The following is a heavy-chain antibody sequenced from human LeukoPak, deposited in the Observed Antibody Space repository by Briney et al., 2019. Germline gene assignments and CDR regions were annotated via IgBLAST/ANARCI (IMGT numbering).Heavy chain of an antibody. J-gene: IGHJ4*02. Sequence: ASVTVSCTASGYTFTSYYMHWVRQAPGQGLEWMGWINPNSGGTNYAQKFQGWVTMTRDTSISTAYMELSRLRSDDTAVYYCARSANYGDYLDYWGQGTLVTVSS. CDR1: GYTFTSYY. V-gene: IGHV1-2*04. D-gene: IGHD4-17*01. CDR2: INPNSGGT. CDR3: ARSANYGDYLDY.